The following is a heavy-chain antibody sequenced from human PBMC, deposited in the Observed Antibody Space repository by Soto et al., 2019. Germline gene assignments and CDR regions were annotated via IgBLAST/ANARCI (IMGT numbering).Heavy chain of an antibody. CDR2: IWYDGSNK. Sequence: SLRLSCAASGFTFSSYGMHWVRQAPGKGLEWVAVIWYDGSNKYYADSVKGRFTISRDNSKNTLYLQMNSLRAEDTAVYYCAREGRYYDSSGYPGYYYGMDVWGQGTTVTVSS. CDR1: GFTFSSYG. V-gene: IGHV3-33*01. CDR3: AREGRYYDSSGYPGYYYGMDV. D-gene: IGHD3-22*01. J-gene: IGHJ6*02.